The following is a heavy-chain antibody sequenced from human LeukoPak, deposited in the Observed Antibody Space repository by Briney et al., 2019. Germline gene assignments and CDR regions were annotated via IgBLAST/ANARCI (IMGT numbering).Heavy chain of an antibody. J-gene: IGHJ4*02. V-gene: IGHV1-46*01. Sequence: ASVKVSCKASGYTFTSYYMHWVRQAPGQGLEWMGIINPSGGSTSYAQKFQGRVTMTRDMSTSTVYMELSSLRSEDAAVYYCARDFHMHYYDSSGYLYWGQGTLVTVSS. D-gene: IGHD3-22*01. CDR1: GYTFTSYY. CDR3: ARDFHMHYYDSSGYLY. CDR2: INPSGGST.